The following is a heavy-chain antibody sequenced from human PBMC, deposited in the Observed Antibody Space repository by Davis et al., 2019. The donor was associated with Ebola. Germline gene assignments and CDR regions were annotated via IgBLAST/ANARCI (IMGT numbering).Heavy chain of an antibody. Sequence: MPSETLSLTCAVSGGSISSSNWWRWVRQPPGKGLEWIAEIYHSGSTNYNPSLKSRVTISVDKSKTQFSLKLSSVTAADTAVYYCAREGAAAGYWFDPWGQGTLVTVSS. V-gene: IGHV4-4*02. CDR3: AREGAAAGYWFDP. CDR2: IYHSGST. CDR1: GGSISSSNW. D-gene: IGHD6-13*01. J-gene: IGHJ5*02.